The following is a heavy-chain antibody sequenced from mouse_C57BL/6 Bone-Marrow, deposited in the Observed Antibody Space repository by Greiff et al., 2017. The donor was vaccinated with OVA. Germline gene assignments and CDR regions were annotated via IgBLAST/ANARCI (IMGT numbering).Heavy chain of an antibody. CDR2: ISSGGGYT. V-gene: IGHV5-6*01. Sequence: EVQRVESGGDLVKPGGSLKLSCAASGFTFSSYGMSWVRQTPDKRLEWVATISSGGGYTYYPDSVKGRFTISRDNAKNTLYLQMSSLKSEDTAMYYCARQTYYGSSSWFAYWGQGTLVTVSA. J-gene: IGHJ3*01. CDR1: GFTFSSYG. D-gene: IGHD1-1*01. CDR3: ARQTYYGSSSWFAY.